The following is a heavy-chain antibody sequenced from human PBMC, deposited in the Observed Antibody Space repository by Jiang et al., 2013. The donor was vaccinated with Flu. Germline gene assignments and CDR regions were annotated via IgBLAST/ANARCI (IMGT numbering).Heavy chain of an antibody. D-gene: IGHD1-26*01. CDR1: GFTFSSYA. CDR2: ISYDGSNK. V-gene: IGHV3-30-3*01. Sequence: VQLLESGGGVVQPGRSLRLSCAASGFTFSSYAMHWVRQAPGKGLEWVAVISYDGSNKYYADSVKGRFTISRDNSKNTLYLQMNSLRAEDTAVYYCARVHIVGDGIDYWGQGTLVTVSS. CDR3: ARVHIVGDGIDY. J-gene: IGHJ4*02.